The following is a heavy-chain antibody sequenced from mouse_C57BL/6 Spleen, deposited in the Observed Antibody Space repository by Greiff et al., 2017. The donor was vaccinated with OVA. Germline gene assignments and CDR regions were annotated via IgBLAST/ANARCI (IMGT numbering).Heavy chain of an antibody. J-gene: IGHJ4*01. CDR2: IYPGSGNT. D-gene: IGHD1-1*01. Sequence: VKLVESGAELVRPGASVKLSCKASGYTFTDYYINWVKQRPGQGLEWIARIYPGSGNTYYNEKFKGKATLTAEKSSSTAYMQLSSLTSEDSAVYFCARSYGSSPYAMDYWGQGTSVTVSS. V-gene: IGHV1-76*01. CDR3: ARSYGSSPYAMDY. CDR1: GYTFTDYY.